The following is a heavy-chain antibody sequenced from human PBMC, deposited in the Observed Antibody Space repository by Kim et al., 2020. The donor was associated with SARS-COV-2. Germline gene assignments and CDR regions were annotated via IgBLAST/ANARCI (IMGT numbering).Heavy chain of an antibody. CDR1: GGTFSSYA. CDR2: LLPLFGTA. Sequence: SVKVSCKASGGTFSSYAISWVRQAPGPGLAFMFGLLPLFGTANYAQKFQGRVTITADESTSTAYMELSSLRSEDTAVYYCARAHLDYDFWSGYYLPNWFDPGGQETMLTVPS. CDR3: ARAHLDYDFWSGYYLPNWFDP. V-gene: IGHV1-69*13. J-gene: IGHJ5*02. D-gene: IGHD3-3*01.